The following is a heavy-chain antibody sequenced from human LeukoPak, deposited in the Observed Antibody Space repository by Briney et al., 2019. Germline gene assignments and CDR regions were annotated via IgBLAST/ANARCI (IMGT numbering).Heavy chain of an antibody. V-gene: IGHV4-34*01. CDR2: INHSGST. Sequence: SETLSLTCAVYGGSFSGYYWSWIRQPPGKGLEWIGEINHSGSTNYNPSLKSRVTISVDTSKNQFSLKLSSVTAADTAVYYCARGRPHFFINGGNRPFDYWGQGTLVTVSS. J-gene: IGHJ4*02. CDR3: ARGRPHFFINGGNRPFDY. D-gene: IGHD4-23*01. CDR1: GGSFSGYY.